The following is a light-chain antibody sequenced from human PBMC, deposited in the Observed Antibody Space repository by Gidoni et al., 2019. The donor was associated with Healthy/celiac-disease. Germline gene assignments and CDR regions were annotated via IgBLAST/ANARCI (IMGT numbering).Light chain of an antibody. CDR3: QQYYSTPLT. V-gene: IGKV4-1*01. J-gene: IGKJ4*01. CDR2: WAS. CDR1: HSVLYSSNNKNY. Sequence: VMTQSPDSLAVSLGERATINCKYSHSVLYSSNNKNYLAWYQQKPGQPPKLLIYWASTRESGVPDRFSGSGSGTDFTLTISSLQAEDVAVYYCQQYYSTPLTFGGGTKVEIK.